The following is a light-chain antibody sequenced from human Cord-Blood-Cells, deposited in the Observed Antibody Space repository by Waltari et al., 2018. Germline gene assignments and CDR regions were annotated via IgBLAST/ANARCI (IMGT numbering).Light chain of an antibody. CDR1: SSDVGRYNL. V-gene: IGLV2-23*02. J-gene: IGLJ3*02. CDR3: CSYAGSSTFYWV. CDR2: EVS. Sequence: QSALTQPASVSGSPGQSITISCTGTSSDVGRYNLVSWYQQHPGKAPKLMIYEVSKRPSGVSNRFSGSKSGNTASLTISGLQAEDEADYYCCSYAGSSTFYWVFGGGTKLTVL.